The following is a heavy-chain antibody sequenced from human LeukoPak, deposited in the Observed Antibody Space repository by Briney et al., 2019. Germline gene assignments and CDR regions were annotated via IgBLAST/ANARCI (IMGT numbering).Heavy chain of an antibody. CDR3: ARGRVSSSTWYSTYYYYFYMDV. CDR2: IYYSGNT. Sequence: SETLSLTCTVSGGSISSYYWTWLRQPPGKGLEWIGYIYYSGNTNYSPSLKSRVTISVDTSKNQLSLKLTSVTAADTAVYFCARGRVSSSTWYSTYYYYFYMDVWGKGTTVTVSS. D-gene: IGHD4-11*01. V-gene: IGHV4-59*01. J-gene: IGHJ6*03. CDR1: GGSISSYY.